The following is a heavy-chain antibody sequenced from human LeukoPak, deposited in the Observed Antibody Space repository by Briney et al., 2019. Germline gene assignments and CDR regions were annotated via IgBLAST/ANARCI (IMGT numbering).Heavy chain of an antibody. CDR2: IIPIFGTA. Sequence: ASVKVSCRASGGTVSSYAISWVRQAPGQGLEWMGGIIPIFGTANYAQKFQGRVTITADESTSTAYMELSSLRSEDTAVYYCARSPIYYYDSSGYNDAFDIWGQGTMVTVSS. J-gene: IGHJ3*02. D-gene: IGHD3-22*01. V-gene: IGHV1-69*13. CDR1: GGTVSSYA. CDR3: ARSPIYYYDSSGYNDAFDI.